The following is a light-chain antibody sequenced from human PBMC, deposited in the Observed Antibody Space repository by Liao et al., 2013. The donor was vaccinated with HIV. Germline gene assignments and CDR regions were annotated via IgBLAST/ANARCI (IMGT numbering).Light chain of an antibody. J-gene: IGLJ2*01. CDR3: QAWDSSTVV. CDR2: QDS. Sequence: YVLTQPPSVSVSPGQTASITCSGDKLGDKYACWYQQKPGQSPVLVIYQDSKRPSGIPERFSGSNSGNTATLTISGTQAMDEADYYCQAWDSSTVVFGGGTKLTVL. V-gene: IGLV3-1*01. CDR1: KLGDKY.